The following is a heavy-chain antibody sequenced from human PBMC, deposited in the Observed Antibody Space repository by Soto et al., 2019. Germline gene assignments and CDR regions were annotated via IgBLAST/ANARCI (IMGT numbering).Heavy chain of an antibody. V-gene: IGHV3-11*01. CDR2: ISSSGSTI. J-gene: IGHJ6*03. CDR3: SRESVEAVALSLDYYYMDV. CDR1: GFTFSDYY. Sequence: PGGSLRLSCAASGFTFSDYYMSWIRQAPGKGLEWVSYISSSGSTIYYADSVKGRFTISRDNAKNSLYLQMNSLRAEDTAVYYCSRESVEAVALSLDYYYMDVWGKGTTVTVSS. D-gene: IGHD6-19*01.